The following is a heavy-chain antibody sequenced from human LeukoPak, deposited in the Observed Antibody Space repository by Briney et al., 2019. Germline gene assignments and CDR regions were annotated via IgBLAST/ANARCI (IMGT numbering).Heavy chain of an antibody. Sequence: SETLSLTCTVSGGSISSYYWSWIRQPPGKGLEWIGYIYYSGSTNYNPSLKSRVTISVDTSKNQFSLQLSSVTAADTAVYYCARGLGNSGVMDVWGQGTTVTVSS. CDR1: GGSISSYY. CDR3: ARGLGNSGVMDV. CDR2: IYYSGST. V-gene: IGHV4-59*01. D-gene: IGHD4-23*01. J-gene: IGHJ6*02.